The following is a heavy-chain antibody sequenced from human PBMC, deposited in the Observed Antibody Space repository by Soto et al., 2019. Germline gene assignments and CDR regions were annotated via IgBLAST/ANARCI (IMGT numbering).Heavy chain of an antibody. V-gene: IGHV4-31*03. CDR1: GGSISSGGYY. Sequence: SETLSLTCTVSGGSISSGGYYWSWIRQHPGKGLEWIGYIYYSGSTYYNPSLKSRVTISVDTSKNQFSLKLSSVTAADTAVYYCASVNTMELLAFDPWGQGTLVTVSS. J-gene: IGHJ5*02. D-gene: IGHD1-7*01. CDR2: IYYSGST. CDR3: ASVNTMELLAFDP.